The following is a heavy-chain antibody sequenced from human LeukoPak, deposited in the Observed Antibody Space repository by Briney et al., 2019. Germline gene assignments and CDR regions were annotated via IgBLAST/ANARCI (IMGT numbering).Heavy chain of an antibody. J-gene: IGHJ5*02. CDR1: GYTFTGYY. CDR3: ARATTFWSGYYNWFDP. CDR2: INPNSGNT. V-gene: IGHV1-8*03. Sequence: ASVKVSCKASGYTFTGYYVHWVRQAPGQGLEWMGRINPNSGNTGYAQKFQGRVTITRNTSISTAYMELSSLRSEDTAVYYCARATTFWSGYYNWFDPWGQGTLVTVSS. D-gene: IGHD3-3*01.